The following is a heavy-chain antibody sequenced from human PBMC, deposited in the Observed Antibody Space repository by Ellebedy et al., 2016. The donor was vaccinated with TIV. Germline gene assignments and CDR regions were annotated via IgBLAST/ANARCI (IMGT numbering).Heavy chain of an antibody. CDR2: TYYRSKWYN. V-gene: IGHV6-1*01. CDR3: ARGGISVAGMIGFDP. CDR1: GDSVSSNSAA. Sequence: SQTLSLTCGISGDSVSSNSAAWNWIRQSPSRGLEWLGRTYYRSKWYNDYAVFVKSRISINPDTSKNQFSLQLNSVTPEDTAVYFCARGGISVAGMIGFDPWGQGTLVTVSS. D-gene: IGHD6-19*01. J-gene: IGHJ5*02.